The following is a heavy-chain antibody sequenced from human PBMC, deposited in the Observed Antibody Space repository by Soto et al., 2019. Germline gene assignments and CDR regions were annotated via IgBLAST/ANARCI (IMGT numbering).Heavy chain of an antibody. D-gene: IGHD3-22*01. J-gene: IGHJ6*02. CDR2: IYYSGST. V-gene: IGHV4-30-4*01. Sequence: SETLSLTCTVSGGSISSGDYYWSWIRQPPGKGLEWIGYIYYSGSTYYNPSLKSRVTISVDTSKNQFSLKLSSVTAADTAVYYCARYKLRITMIVVVPDGMDVWGQGTTVTVSS. CDR1: GGSISSGDYY. CDR3: ARYKLRITMIVVVPDGMDV.